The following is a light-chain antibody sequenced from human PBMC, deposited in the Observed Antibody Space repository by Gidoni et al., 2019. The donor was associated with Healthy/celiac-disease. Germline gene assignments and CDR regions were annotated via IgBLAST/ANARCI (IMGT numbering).Light chain of an antibody. J-gene: IGLJ2*01. CDR2: DVR. V-gene: IGLV2-14*01. CDR3: SSYTSSSTLV. CDR1: SSDVGGYNY. Sequence: QPALTQPASVSGSPGQSITISCTGTSSDVGGYNYVSWDQQHPGKAPKLMIYDVRNRPSGVSNRFSGSKSGNTASLTISGLQAEDEADYYCSSYTSSSTLVFGGGTKLTVL.